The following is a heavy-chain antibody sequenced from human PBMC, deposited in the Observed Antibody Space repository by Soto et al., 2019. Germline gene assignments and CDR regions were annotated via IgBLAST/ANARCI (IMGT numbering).Heavy chain of an antibody. V-gene: IGHV3-23*01. CDR1: GFTFSSYA. D-gene: IGHD4-4*01. J-gene: IGHJ6*02. CDR2: LSGSGGST. Sequence: EVQLLESGGGLVQPGGSLRLSCAASGFTFSSYAMSWVRQAPGKGLEWVSALSGSGGSTYYADSVKGRFTISRDNSKNTLYLQMNSLRAEDTAVYYCASVHDYSYYYGMDVWGQGTTVTVSS. CDR3: ASVHDYSYYYGMDV.